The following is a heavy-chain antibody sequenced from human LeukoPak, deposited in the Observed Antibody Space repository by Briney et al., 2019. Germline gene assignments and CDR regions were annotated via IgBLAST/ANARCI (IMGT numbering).Heavy chain of an antibody. D-gene: IGHD3-10*01. Sequence: PSETLSLTCTVSGGSISSGGYYWSWIRQHPGKGLEWIGYIYYSGSTYYNPSLKSRVTISVDTSKNQFSLKLSSVTAADTAVYYCARDFGSGSYYSPYGMDVWGQGTTVTVSS. CDR1: GGSISSGGYY. V-gene: IGHV4-31*03. CDR2: IYYSGST. J-gene: IGHJ6*02. CDR3: ARDFGSGSYYSPYGMDV.